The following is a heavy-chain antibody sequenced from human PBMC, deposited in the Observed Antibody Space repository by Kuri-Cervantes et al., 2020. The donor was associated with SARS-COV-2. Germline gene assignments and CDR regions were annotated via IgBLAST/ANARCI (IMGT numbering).Heavy chain of an antibody. V-gene: IGHV1-3*01. Sequence: GGSLRLSCKASGYTFTSYAMHWVRQAPGQRLEWMGWINADNGNSKYSQRFQGRVTITRDTFASTAYMELSSLRSEDTAVYYCARAGNEGYCSLWGQGTLVTVSS. CDR2: INADNGNS. D-gene: IGHD2-15*01. CDR1: GYTFTSYA. J-gene: IGHJ4*02. CDR3: ARAGNEGYCSL.